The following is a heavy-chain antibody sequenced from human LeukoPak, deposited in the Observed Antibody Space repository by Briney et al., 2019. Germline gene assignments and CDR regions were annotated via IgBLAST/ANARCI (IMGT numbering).Heavy chain of an antibody. CDR2: ISAYNGNT. CDR3: ARPHEYDILTGYQVPRLIFDY. Sequence: GASVKVSCKASGYTFTSYGISWVRQAPGQGLEWMGWISAYNGNTNYAQKLQGRVTMTTDTSTSTAYMELRSLRSDDTAVYYCARPHEYDILTGYQVPRLIFDYWGQGTLVTVSS. CDR1: GYTFTSYG. V-gene: IGHV1-18*01. J-gene: IGHJ4*02. D-gene: IGHD3-9*01.